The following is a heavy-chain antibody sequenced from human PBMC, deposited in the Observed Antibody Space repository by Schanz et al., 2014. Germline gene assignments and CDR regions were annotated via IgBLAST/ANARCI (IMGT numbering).Heavy chain of an antibody. D-gene: IGHD3-9*01. CDR2: ISGSGGDT. V-gene: IGHV3-23*01. Sequence: EVQLLESGGGLVQPGGSLRLSCAASGFSFSIFAMTWVRQAPGQGLEWVSTISGSGGDTFPADSVKGRFTISRDNSKNTLYLQMNSLRAEDTAVYYCTKDHAGSDILTALGSWGQGTLVTVSS. CDR3: TKDHAGSDILTALGS. J-gene: IGHJ4*02. CDR1: GFSFSIFA.